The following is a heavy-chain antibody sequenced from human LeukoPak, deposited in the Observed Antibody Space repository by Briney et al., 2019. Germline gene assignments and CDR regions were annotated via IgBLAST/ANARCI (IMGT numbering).Heavy chain of an antibody. J-gene: IGHJ3*02. CDR1: GFTFSDYY. Sequence: PGGSLRLSCAASGFTFSDYYMSWIRQAPGKGLEWVSYISSSGSTIYYADSVKGRFTISRDNAKNSLYLQMNSLRAEDTVVYYCARPPYSSGWYLDAFDIWGQGTMVTVSS. CDR3: ARPPYSSGWYLDAFDI. CDR2: ISSSGSTI. D-gene: IGHD6-19*01. V-gene: IGHV3-11*04.